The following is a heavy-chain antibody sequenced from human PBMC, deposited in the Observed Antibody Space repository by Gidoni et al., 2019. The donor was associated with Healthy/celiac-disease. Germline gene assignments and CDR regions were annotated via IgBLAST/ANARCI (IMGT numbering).Heavy chain of an antibody. CDR2: IYYSGST. Sequence: QVQLQESGPGLVKPSQTLSLPCTVSGGSISSGGYYWSWIRQHPGKGLEWIGYIYYSGSTYYNPSLKSRVTISVDTSKNQFSLKLSSVTAADTAVYYCARRRVVGYYYYGMDVWGQGTTVTVSS. D-gene: IGHD3-10*01. J-gene: IGHJ6*02. CDR1: GGSISSGGYY. CDR3: ARRRVVGYYYYGMDV. V-gene: IGHV4-31*03.